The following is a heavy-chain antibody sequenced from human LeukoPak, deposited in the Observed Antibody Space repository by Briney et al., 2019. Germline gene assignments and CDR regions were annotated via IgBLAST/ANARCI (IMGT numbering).Heavy chain of an antibody. J-gene: IGHJ4*02. CDR3: ARTIRGY. CDR1: GFTFSNYW. D-gene: IGHD3-10*01. Sequence: PGGSLRLSCAASGFTFSNYWMSWVRQAPGKGLEWVANIKEDGSEKHYVDSAKGRFTISRDNAKNSLYLQMNSLRVEDTAVYYCARTIRGYWGQGTLVTVSS. CDR2: IKEDGSEK. V-gene: IGHV3-7*03.